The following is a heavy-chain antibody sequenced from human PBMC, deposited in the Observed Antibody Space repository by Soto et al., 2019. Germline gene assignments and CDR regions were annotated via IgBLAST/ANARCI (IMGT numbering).Heavy chain of an antibody. Sequence: QVQLQESGPGLVKPSETLSLICTVSGGSVSGDKNYWSWIRQSPGKGLEWIGYISYSGATNYNPSLKSRLTISVDRSKNQFALKLSSVTASDTAPYYCATSPRFAFDFWGQGTTVIVSS. J-gene: IGHJ3*01. CDR2: ISYSGAT. CDR3: ATSPRFAFDF. V-gene: IGHV4-61*01. D-gene: IGHD3-16*01. CDR1: GGSVSGDKNY.